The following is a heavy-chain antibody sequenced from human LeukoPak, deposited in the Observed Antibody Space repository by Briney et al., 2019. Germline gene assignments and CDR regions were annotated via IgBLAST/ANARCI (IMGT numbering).Heavy chain of an antibody. J-gene: IGHJ4*02. CDR2: LWYDGSNK. D-gene: IGHD5-24*01. V-gene: IGHV3-33*08. CDR3: SRGIDGYDSIVDY. Sequence: PGGSLRLSCAASGFTVSTNYMTWVRQAPGKGLEWVAVLWYDGSNKYYADSVKGRFTISRDNSKNTLYLQMNSLRVEDTAVYYCSRGIDGYDSIVDYWGQGTLVTVSS. CDR1: GFTVSTNY.